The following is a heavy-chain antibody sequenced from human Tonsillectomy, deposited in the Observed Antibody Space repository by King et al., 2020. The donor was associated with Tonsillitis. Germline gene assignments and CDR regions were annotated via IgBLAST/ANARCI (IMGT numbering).Heavy chain of an antibody. V-gene: IGHV3-30*18. J-gene: IGHJ6*02. CDR1: GFTFSSYG. CDR3: AKEGAVAAISNYYYYGMDV. Sequence: VQLVESGGGVVQPGRSLRLSCADSGFTFSSYGMHWVRQAPGKGLEWVAVISFDASYKYYADSVKGRFTISRDNSKNTLFLQMNSLSAEDTAVYYCAKEGAVAAISNYYYYGMDVWGQGTTVTVSS. CDR2: ISFDASYK. D-gene: IGHD6-19*01.